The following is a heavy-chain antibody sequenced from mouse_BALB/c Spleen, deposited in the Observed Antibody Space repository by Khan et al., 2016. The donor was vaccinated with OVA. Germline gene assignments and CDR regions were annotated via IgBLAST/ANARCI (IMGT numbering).Heavy chain of an antibody. V-gene: IGHV1-77*01. D-gene: IGHD2-1*01. CDR3: AKIVYGNSYPMDH. CDR2: IYPGSGST. J-gene: IGHJ4*01. CDR1: GYTFTDYD. Sequence: QVQLQQSGPELVKPGASVKMSFKASGYTFTDYDIRWVKQSTGQGLEWIGEIYPGSGSTYYNEKFKGKATLTADKSSNTAYIQLSSLTSEDSAVDFCAKIVYGNSYPMDHWGPGTAVTVSS.